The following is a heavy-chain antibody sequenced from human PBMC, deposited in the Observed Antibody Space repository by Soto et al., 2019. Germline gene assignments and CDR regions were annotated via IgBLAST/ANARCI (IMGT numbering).Heavy chain of an antibody. CDR3: XXXGXSGYXPSIFDY. V-gene: IGHV3-73*01. CDR1: GFTFSGSA. CDR2: IRSKANSYAT. Sequence: SLRLSCAASGFTFSGSAMHWVRQASGKGIEWVGRIRSKANSYATAYAASVKGRFTISRDDSKNTAYLQMNSLKTEDTAVXSXXXXGXSGYXPSIFDYXGXGTLVTVSS. J-gene: IGHJ4*02. D-gene: IGHD5-12*01.